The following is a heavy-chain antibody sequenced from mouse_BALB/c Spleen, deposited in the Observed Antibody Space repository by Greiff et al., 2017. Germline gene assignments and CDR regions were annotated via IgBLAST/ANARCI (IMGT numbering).Heavy chain of an antibody. V-gene: IGHV2-2*02. Sequence: QVQLQQSGPGLVQPSQSLSITCTVSGFSLTSYGVHWVRQSPGKGLEWLGVIWSGGSTDYNAAFISRLSISKDNSKSQVFFKMNSLQANDTAIYYCARRGGTTVVPFAYWGQGTLVTVSA. J-gene: IGHJ3*01. CDR3: ARRGGTTVVPFAY. CDR2: IWSGGST. D-gene: IGHD1-1*01. CDR1: GFSLTSYG.